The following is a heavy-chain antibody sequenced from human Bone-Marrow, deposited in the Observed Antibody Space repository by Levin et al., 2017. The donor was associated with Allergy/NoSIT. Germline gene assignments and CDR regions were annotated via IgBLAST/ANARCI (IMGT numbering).Heavy chain of an antibody. CDR3: ARQAQVAGPGIDY. Sequence: GESLKISCQGSGYSFTKYWIGWVRQMPGKGLEWMGIICPDDSDTRYDPSFEGQVTISADKSINTAYLQWSSLKATDTAIYYCARQAQVAGPGIDYWGQGTLVTVSS. CDR2: ICPDDSDT. CDR1: GYSFTKYW. D-gene: IGHD6-19*01. V-gene: IGHV5-51*01. J-gene: IGHJ4*02.